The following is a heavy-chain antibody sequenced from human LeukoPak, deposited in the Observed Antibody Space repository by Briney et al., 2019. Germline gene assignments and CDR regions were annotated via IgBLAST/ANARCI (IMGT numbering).Heavy chain of an antibody. CDR2: IRYDGSNK. V-gene: IGHV3-33*01. CDR1: GYTLTELS. D-gene: IGHD2-8*01. Sequence: SCKVSGYTLTELSMHWVRQAPGKGLEWVAFIRYDGSNKYYADPVKGRFTISRDNAKNSLYLQMNSLRAEDTAVYYCARMCTDGVCYDYWGQGTLVTVSS. CDR3: ARMCTDGVCYDY. J-gene: IGHJ4*02.